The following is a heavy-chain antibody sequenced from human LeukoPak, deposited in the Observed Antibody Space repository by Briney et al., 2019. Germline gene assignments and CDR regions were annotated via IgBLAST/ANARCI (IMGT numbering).Heavy chain of an antibody. Sequence: ASVKVSCKASGYTFTSYGISWVRQAPGQGLEWMGWISAYSGNTNYAQKLQGRVTMTTDTSTTTAYMELRSLRSDDTAVYYCASRKLDSGWYYFDYWGQGTLVTVSS. CDR2: ISAYSGNT. J-gene: IGHJ4*02. D-gene: IGHD6-19*01. CDR1: GYTFTSYG. CDR3: ASRKLDSGWYYFDY. V-gene: IGHV1-18*01.